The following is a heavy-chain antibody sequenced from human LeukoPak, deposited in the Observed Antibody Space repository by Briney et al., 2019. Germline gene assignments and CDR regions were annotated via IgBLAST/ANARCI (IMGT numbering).Heavy chain of an antibody. Sequence: SETLSLTGAVYGGSFSGYYWSWIRQPPGKGLEWIGEINHSGSTNYDPSLKSRVTISVDTSKNQFSLKLSSVTAADTAVYYCARAIAAAGQFDPWGQGTLVTVSS. CDR1: GGSFSGYY. J-gene: IGHJ5*02. V-gene: IGHV4-34*01. CDR3: ARAIAAAGQFDP. D-gene: IGHD6-13*01. CDR2: INHSGST.